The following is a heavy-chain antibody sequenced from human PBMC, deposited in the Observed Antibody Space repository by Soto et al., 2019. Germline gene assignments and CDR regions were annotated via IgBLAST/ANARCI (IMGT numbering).Heavy chain of an antibody. D-gene: IGHD5-18*01. CDR3: AREYTYGSNFFDC. CDR2: IAHSGST. J-gene: IGHJ4*02. V-gene: IGHV4-31*03. Sequence: QVQLQESGPGLVKPSQTLSLSCTVSGGSISSAAYYWSWIRQHPGKGLEWIGYIAHSGSTYYTPSLQSRVIISADTSKNQFSLHLTSVTAADTAVYYCAREYTYGSNFFDCWGQGALVTVSS. CDR1: GGSISSAAYY.